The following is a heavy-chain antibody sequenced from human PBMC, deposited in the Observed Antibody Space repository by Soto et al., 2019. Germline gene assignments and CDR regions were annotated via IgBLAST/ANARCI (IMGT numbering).Heavy chain of an antibody. CDR1: GGSVSSGIYY. J-gene: IGHJ6*04. CDR3: ARVPLNMAYFYGLDV. CDR2: IYYSGST. V-gene: IGHV4-61*01. D-gene: IGHD3-10*01. Sequence: PSETLPLTCTVSGGSVSSGIYYWSWVRQPPGKGLEWIGYIYYSGSTNYNPSLKSRVTMSVDSSKNQFSLKLTSVTAADTAVYYCARVPLNMAYFYGLDVWGKGTAVTVSS.